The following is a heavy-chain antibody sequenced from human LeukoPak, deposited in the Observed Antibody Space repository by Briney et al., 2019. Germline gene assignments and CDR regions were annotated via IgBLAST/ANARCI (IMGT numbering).Heavy chain of an antibody. V-gene: IGHV3-66*01. D-gene: IGHD3-10*01. CDR1: GFTVSSNY. CDR3: ASEVRFHFDY. CDR2: IYSGGST. Sequence: PGGSLRLSCAASGFTVSSNYMSWVRQAPGKGLEWVSVIYSGGSTNYADSVKGRFTISRDNPKNTLYLQMNSLRAEDTAVYYCASEVRFHFDYWGQGTLVTVSS. J-gene: IGHJ4*02.